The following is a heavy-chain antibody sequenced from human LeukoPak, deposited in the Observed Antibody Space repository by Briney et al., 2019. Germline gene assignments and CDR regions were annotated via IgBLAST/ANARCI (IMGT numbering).Heavy chain of an antibody. V-gene: IGHV4-34*01. CDR2: INHSGST. D-gene: IGHD6-19*01. J-gene: IGHJ4*02. CDR1: GGSFSGYY. Sequence: SETLSLTCAVYGGSFSGYYWSWIRQPPGKGLEWIGEINHSGSTNYNPSLKSLVTISVDTSKNQFSLKLSSVTAADTAVYYCARGYSSGPDYWGQGTLVTVSS. CDR3: ARGYSSGPDY.